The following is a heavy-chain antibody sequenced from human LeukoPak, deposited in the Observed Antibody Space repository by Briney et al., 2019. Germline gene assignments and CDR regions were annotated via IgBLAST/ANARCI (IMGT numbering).Heavy chain of an antibody. J-gene: IGHJ4*02. CDR1: VFTFSSYV. CDR3: ARDLPSDTAMALDY. CDR2: IWYDGSNK. D-gene: IGHD5-18*01. Sequence: GGSLTLSCLASVFTFSSYVMHWVRPAPGKGLDWVEVIWYDGSNKYYAHPVKGRFTLSRDNYKNTLYLQMNSLRAEDTAVYYCARDLPSDTAMALDYWGQGTMVTVSS. V-gene: IGHV3-33*08.